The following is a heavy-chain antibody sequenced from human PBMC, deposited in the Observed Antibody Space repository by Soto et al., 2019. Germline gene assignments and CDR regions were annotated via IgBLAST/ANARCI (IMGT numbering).Heavy chain of an antibody. CDR2: IYHSGST. CDR3: ARDGSGDYADSKIDY. D-gene: IGHD4-17*01. V-gene: IGHV4-38-2*02. Sequence: PSETLSLTCAVSGYSISSGYYWGWIRQPPGKGLEWIGSIYHSGSTYYNPSLKSRVTISVDTSKNQFSLKLSSVTAADTAVYYCARDGSGDYADSKIDYWGQGPLATAPQ. J-gene: IGHJ4*02. CDR1: GYSISSGYY.